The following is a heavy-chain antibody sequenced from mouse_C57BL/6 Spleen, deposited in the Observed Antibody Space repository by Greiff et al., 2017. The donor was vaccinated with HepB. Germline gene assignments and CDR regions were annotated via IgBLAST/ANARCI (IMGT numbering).Heavy chain of an antibody. Sequence: QVQLQQPGAELVRPGSSVKLSCKASGYTFTSYWMHWVKQRPIQGLEWIGNIDPSDSETHYNQKFKDKATLTVDKSSSTAYMQLSSLTSEDSAVYYCARKDYGGYFDVWGTGTTVTVSS. D-gene: IGHD1-1*01. J-gene: IGHJ1*03. CDR3: ARKDYGGYFDV. V-gene: IGHV1-52*01. CDR1: GYTFTSYW. CDR2: IDPSDSET.